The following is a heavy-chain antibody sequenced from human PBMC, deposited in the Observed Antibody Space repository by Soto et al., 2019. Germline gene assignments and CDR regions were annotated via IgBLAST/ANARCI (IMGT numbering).Heavy chain of an antibody. CDR2: IYYSGST. Sequence: PSETLSLTCTVSGGSISSYYWSWIRQPPGKGLEWIGYIYYSGSTNYNPSLKSRVTISVDTSKNQFSLKLSSVTAADTAVYYCAREAPIVPGMDVWGQGTTVTVSS. D-gene: IGHD1-26*01. V-gene: IGHV4-59*12. J-gene: IGHJ6*02. CDR3: AREAPIVPGMDV. CDR1: GGSISSYY.